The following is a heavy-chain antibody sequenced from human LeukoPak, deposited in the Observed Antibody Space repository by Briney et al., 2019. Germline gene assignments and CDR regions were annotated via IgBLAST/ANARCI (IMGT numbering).Heavy chain of an antibody. CDR3: ARSGWHSSPLYYFDY. Sequence: SETLSLTCTVSGGSISSYYWSWIRQPPGKGLEYIGYIYYSGTTNYSPSLKSRVTISVDTSKNQFSLKLSSVTAADTAVYYCARSGWHSSPLYYFDYWGQGTLVTVSS. CDR1: GGSISSYY. J-gene: IGHJ4*02. CDR2: IYYSGTT. V-gene: IGHV4-59*08. D-gene: IGHD3-10*01.